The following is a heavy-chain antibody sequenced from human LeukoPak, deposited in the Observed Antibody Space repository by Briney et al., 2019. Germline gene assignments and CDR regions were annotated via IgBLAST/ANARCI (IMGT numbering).Heavy chain of an antibody. V-gene: IGHV1-58*02. D-gene: IGHD5-12*01. J-gene: IGHJ4*02. CDR3: AVTGYSGDPYYFDY. CDR2: IVVGSGNT. Sequence: SVKVSCKASGFTFTSSAMQWMRQARGQRLEWIGWIVVGSGNTNYAQKFQERVTITRDMPTSTAYMELSSLRSEDTAVYYCAVTGYSGDPYYFDYLGQGTLVTVSS. CDR1: GFTFTSSA.